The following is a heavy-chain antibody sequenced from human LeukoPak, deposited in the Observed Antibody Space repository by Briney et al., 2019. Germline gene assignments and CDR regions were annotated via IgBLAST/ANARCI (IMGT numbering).Heavy chain of an antibody. Sequence: ASVKVSCKASGYTFTSYYMHWVRQAPGQGLEWMGIINPSGGSTSYAQKFQGRVTMTRDMSTSTVYMELSSLRSEDTAVYYCARSEVRGVIARYYYMDVWGKGTTVTISS. CDR3: ARSEVRGVIARYYYMDV. CDR2: INPSGGST. V-gene: IGHV1-46*01. D-gene: IGHD3-10*01. J-gene: IGHJ6*03. CDR1: GYTFTSYY.